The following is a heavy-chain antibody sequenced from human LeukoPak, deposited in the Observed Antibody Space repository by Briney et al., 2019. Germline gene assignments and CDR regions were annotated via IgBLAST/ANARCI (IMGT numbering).Heavy chain of an antibody. J-gene: IGHJ5*02. V-gene: IGHV6-1*01. Sequence: SQTLPLTCAISGDSVSSNSVTWNWIRQSPSRGLEWLGRTYYRSTWYNDYAVSVRGRITVNPDTSKNQFSLHLNSVTPEDTAVYYCARRLTQYDCFDPWGQGILVTVSS. D-gene: IGHD2-2*01. CDR2: TYYRSTWYN. CDR1: GDSVSSNSVT. CDR3: ARRLTQYDCFDP.